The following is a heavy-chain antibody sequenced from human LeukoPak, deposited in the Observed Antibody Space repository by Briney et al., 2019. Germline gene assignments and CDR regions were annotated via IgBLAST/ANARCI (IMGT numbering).Heavy chain of an antibody. CDR2: IYYSGST. CDR1: GGSISSYY. D-gene: IGHD3-10*01. V-gene: IGHV4-59*01. CDR3: AWFGEFDDY. Sequence: SETLSLTCTVSGGSISSYYWSWIRQPPGKGLEWIGYIYYSGSTNYNPSLKSRVTISVDTSKNQFSLKLSSVTAADTTVYYCAWFGEFDDYWGQRTLVTVSS. J-gene: IGHJ4*02.